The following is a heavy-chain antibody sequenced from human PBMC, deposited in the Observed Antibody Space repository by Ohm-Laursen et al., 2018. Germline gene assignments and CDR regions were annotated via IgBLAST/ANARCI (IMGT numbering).Heavy chain of an antibody. J-gene: IGHJ6*02. D-gene: IGHD2/OR15-2a*01. CDR1: GFTVSSNY. V-gene: IGHV3-53*01. Sequence: SLRLSCTASGFTVSSNYMSWVRQAPGKGLEWVSVIYSGGSTYYADSVKGRFTISRDNSKNTLYLQMNSLRAEDTAVYYCARRIKASPILPLGGMDVWGQGTTVTVSS. CDR3: ARRIKASPILPLGGMDV. CDR2: IYSGGST.